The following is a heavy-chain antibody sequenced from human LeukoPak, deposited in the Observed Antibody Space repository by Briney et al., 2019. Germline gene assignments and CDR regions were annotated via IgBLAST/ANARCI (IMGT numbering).Heavy chain of an antibody. CDR1: GGTFSSYA. Sequence: ASVKVSCKASGGTFSSYAISWVRQAPGQGLEWMGGIIPIFGTASYAQKFQGRVTITADKSTSTAYMELSSLRSDDAAVYYCARGSSSWFDPWGQGTLVTVSS. CDR3: ARGSSSWFDP. V-gene: IGHV1-69*06. J-gene: IGHJ5*02. D-gene: IGHD6-13*01. CDR2: IIPIFGTA.